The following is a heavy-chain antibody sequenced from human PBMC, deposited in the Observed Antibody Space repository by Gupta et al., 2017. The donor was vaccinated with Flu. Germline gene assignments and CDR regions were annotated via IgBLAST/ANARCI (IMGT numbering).Heavy chain of an antibody. Sequence: EVQLVESGGGLVQPGGSLRLSCAASGFTFSSYWMHWVRQAPGKGLVWVSRINSDGSSTSYADSVKGRFTISRDNAKNTLYLQMNSLRAEDTAVYYCARDQDGPGGLENYGMDVWGQGTTVTVSS. CDR3: ARDQDGPGGLENYGMDV. CDR2: INSDGSST. D-gene: IGHD3-16*01. V-gene: IGHV3-74*01. CDR1: GFTFSSYW. J-gene: IGHJ6*02.